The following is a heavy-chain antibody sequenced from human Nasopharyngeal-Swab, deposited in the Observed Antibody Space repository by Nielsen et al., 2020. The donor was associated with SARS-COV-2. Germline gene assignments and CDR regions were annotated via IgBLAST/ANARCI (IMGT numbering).Heavy chain of an antibody. CDR3: ARQIRFLEWLPYYYYYMDV. J-gene: IGHJ6*03. CDR1: GYSFTSYW. V-gene: IGHV5-10-1*01. Sequence: GESLKISCKGSGYSFTSYWISWVRQMPGKGLEWMGRIDPSDSYTNYSPSFQDHVTISADKSISTAYLQWSSLKASDTAMYYCARQIRFLEWLPYYYYYMDVWGKGTTVTVSS. CDR2: IDPSDSYT. D-gene: IGHD3-3*01.